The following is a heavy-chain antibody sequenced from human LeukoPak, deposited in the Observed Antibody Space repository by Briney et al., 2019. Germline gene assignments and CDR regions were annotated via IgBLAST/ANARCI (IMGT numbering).Heavy chain of an antibody. CDR1: GFTFSSYA. CDR3: ARGEWLRSPSCGFDI. D-gene: IGHD5-12*01. J-gene: IGHJ3*02. CDR2: ISYDGSNK. V-gene: IGHV3-30*04. Sequence: GRSLRLSRAASGFTFSSYAMHWVRQAPGKGLEWVAVISYDGSNKYYADSVKGRFTISRDNSKNTLYLQMNSLRAEDTAVYYCARGEWLRSPSCGFDIWGQGTMVTVSS.